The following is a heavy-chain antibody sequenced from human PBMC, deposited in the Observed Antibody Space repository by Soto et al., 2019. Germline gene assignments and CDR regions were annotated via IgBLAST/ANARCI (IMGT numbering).Heavy chain of an antibody. CDR3: ARVTVAVPATTHYFDY. D-gene: IGHD1-26*01. CDR2: FYYSGIT. Sequence: PSEALSLTCTVSVVSVNSCDYSWSWIRQPPGKVLEWIGYFYYSGITNYNPSLKSRVTISADTPKNQLSLNLRSVTAADAAVYYCARVTVAVPATTHYFDYWGQGSPVTVSS. J-gene: IGHJ4*02. CDR1: VVSVNSCDYS. V-gene: IGHV4-61*08.